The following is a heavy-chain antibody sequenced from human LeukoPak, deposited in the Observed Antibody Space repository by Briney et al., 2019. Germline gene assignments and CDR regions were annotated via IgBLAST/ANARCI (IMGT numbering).Heavy chain of an antibody. J-gene: IGHJ4*02. CDR2: INAGNGNT. V-gene: IGHV1-3*01. CDR3: ARDYDSSGYGSYFDY. Sequence: ASVKVSCKASGYTFTSYAMHWVRQAPGQRLEWMGWINAGNGNTKCSQKFQGRVTITADESTSTAYVELSSLRSEDTAVYYCARDYDSSGYGSYFDYWGQGTLVTVSS. D-gene: IGHD3-22*01. CDR1: GYTFTSYA.